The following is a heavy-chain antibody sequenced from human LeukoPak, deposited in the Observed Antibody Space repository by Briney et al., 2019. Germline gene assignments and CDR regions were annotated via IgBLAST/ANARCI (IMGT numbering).Heavy chain of an antibody. D-gene: IGHD6-19*01. CDR1: GFTFSSYG. CDR2: ISYDGSNK. V-gene: IGHV3-30*03. CDR3: ARVRGIAVAPDY. J-gene: IGHJ4*02. Sequence: PGRSLRLSCAASGFTFSSYGMHWVRQAPGKGLEWVAVISYDGSNKYYADSVKGRFTISRDNSKNALYLQMNSLRAEDTAVYYCARVRGIAVAPDYWGQGTLVTVSS.